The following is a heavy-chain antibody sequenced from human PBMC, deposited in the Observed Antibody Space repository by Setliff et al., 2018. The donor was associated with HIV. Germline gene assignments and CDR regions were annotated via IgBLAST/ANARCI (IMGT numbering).Heavy chain of an antibody. V-gene: IGHV1-69*06. D-gene: IGHD3-22*01. CDR2: IIPIFGTA. CDR1: GGTFSSYA. Sequence: GASVKVSCKASGGTFSSYAISWVRQAPGQGLEWMGGIIPIFGTAKYAEKFQGRVTITADTSRDTAYMELSSLRSEDTAVYYCAADRDDDYGFYRCAWGQGTLVTVSS. CDR3: AADRDDDYGFYRCA. J-gene: IGHJ5*02.